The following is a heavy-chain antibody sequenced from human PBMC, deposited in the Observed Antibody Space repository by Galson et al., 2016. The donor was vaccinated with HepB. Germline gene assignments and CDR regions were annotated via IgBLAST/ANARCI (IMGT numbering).Heavy chain of an antibody. V-gene: IGHV1-18*04. CDR3: AKDMYSDSSDDALDI. Sequence: SVKVSCKASGYSFTNFGITWIRQAPGQGLEWIGGISGYNGYSIYGPKFRDRVTLTTDTSSSTGYMELRSLRYDDTAVYYCAKDMYSDSSDDALDIWGQGTLVTVSS. CDR1: GYSFTNFG. D-gene: IGHD3-22*01. CDR2: ISGYNGYS. J-gene: IGHJ3*02.